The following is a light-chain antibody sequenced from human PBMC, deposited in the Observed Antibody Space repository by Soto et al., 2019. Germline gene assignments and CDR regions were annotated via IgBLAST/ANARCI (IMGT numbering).Light chain of an antibody. CDR2: WAS. V-gene: IGKV4-1*01. Sequence: DIVMTQSPDSLAVSLGERATINCKSSQSVSHNSNSKSHLAWYQQKPGQPPKLLIYWASTRESGVPDRFSGSGSGTDFTLTISRLQAEDVAVYYCQQYFTTPFFGGGTKVEIK. CDR1: QSVSHNSNSKSH. CDR3: QQYFTTPF. J-gene: IGKJ4*01.